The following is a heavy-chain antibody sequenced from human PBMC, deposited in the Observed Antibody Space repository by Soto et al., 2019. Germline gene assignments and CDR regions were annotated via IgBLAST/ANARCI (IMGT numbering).Heavy chain of an antibody. V-gene: IGHV3-48*02. CDR3: ARESAALNWFDP. D-gene: IGHD2-2*01. CDR2: ISSSSSTI. Sequence: GGSRRLSCAASGFTFSSYSMNWVRQAPGKGLEWVSYISSSSSTIYYADSVKGRFTISRDNAKNSLYLQMNSLRDEDTAVYYCARESAALNWFDPWGQGTLVTVSS. CDR1: GFTFSSYS. J-gene: IGHJ5*02.